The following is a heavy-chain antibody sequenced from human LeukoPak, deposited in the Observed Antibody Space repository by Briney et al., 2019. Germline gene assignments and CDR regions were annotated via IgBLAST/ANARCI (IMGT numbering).Heavy chain of an antibody. J-gene: IGHJ4*02. Sequence: SVKVSCKASGGTFSSYAISWVRQAPGQGLEWMGGIIPIFGTANYAQKFQGRVTITTDESTSTAYMELSSLRSEDTAVYYCARIPADYGDYVEAGDYWGQGTLVTVSS. CDR2: IIPIFGTA. V-gene: IGHV1-69*05. D-gene: IGHD4-17*01. CDR1: GGTFSSYA. CDR3: ARIPADYGDYVEAGDY.